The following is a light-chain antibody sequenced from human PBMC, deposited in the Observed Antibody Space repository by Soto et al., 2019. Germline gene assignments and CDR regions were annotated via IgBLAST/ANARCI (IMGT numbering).Light chain of an antibody. CDR1: QDISSY. CDR3: QQLNNYPLT. V-gene: IGKV1-9*01. Sequence: IQLTQSPSSLSASVGDRVTITCRASQDISSYLAWYQQKPGKAPKLLIYGASILQSGVPSRFSGRGSGTDFTLTINSLQPEDFATYYCQQLNNYPLTFGGGTKVDIK. J-gene: IGKJ4*01. CDR2: GAS.